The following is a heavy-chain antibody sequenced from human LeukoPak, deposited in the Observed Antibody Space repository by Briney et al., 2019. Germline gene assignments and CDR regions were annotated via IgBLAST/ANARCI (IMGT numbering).Heavy chain of an antibody. V-gene: IGHV3-23*01. D-gene: IGHD2-2*01. CDR2: ISGSGGST. J-gene: IGHJ6*03. CDR1: GFTFSSYA. Sequence: GGSLRLSCAASGFTFSSYAMSWVRQAPGKGLEWVSAISGSGGSTYYADSVKGRFTISRDNSKNTLYLQMNSLRAEDTAVYYCAKAPWDIVVVPAAQYYYYYYMDVWGKGTTVTVSS. CDR3: AKAPWDIVVVPAAQYYYYYYMDV.